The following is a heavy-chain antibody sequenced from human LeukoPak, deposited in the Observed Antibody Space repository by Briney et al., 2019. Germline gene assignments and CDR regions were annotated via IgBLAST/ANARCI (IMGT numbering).Heavy chain of an antibody. CDR3: ARGRSITLLRGVAMSDGFDI. CDR1: GFTFSSHG. Sequence: GGSLRLSCEASGFTFSSHGMHWVRQAPGKGLEWVAVIWYDGSYKYYADSVKGRFTISRDNSNSTLYLQMNGLRAEDTAVYYCARGRSITLLRGVAMSDGFDIWGQGAMVTASS. D-gene: IGHD3-10*01. V-gene: IGHV3-33*08. CDR2: IWYDGSYK. J-gene: IGHJ3*02.